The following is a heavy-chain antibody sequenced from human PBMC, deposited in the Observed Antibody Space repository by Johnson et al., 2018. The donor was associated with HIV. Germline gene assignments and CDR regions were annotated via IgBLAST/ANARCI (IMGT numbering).Heavy chain of an antibody. CDR3: ARGGVVHDGFDI. CDR2: ISYDGSNI. J-gene: IGHJ3*02. Sequence: QVQLVESGGGVVQPGRSLRLSCAASGFTFSSYAMHWVRQAPGKWLEWVAVISYDGSNIYYADSVKCRFTISRDNSKNTLYLQMNTLRAEDTAVYYCARGGVVHDGFDIRGLGTMVTVSS. D-gene: IGHD2-8*01. V-gene: IGHV3-30*04. CDR1: GFTFSSYA.